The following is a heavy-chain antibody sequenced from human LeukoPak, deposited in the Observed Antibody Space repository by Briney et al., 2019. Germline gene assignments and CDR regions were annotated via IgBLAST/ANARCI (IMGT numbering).Heavy chain of an antibody. CDR2: INHDGSST. Sequence: GGSLRLSCAASGFTFGSYWMHWVRQAPGKGLAWVSRINHDGSSTTYADSVKGRFTISRDNAKNTLYLQMNSLRAEDTAVYYCARDRGAGNPPDYWGQGTLVTVSS. D-gene: IGHD6-19*01. CDR3: ARDRGAGNPPDY. J-gene: IGHJ4*02. V-gene: IGHV3-74*01. CDR1: GFTFGSYW.